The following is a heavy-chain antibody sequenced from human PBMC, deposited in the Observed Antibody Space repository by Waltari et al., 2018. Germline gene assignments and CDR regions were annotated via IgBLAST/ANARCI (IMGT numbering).Heavy chain of an antibody. CDR3: ARGNSAMVGMDV. J-gene: IGHJ6*02. D-gene: IGHD1-7*01. CDR2: IYYSGRT. CDR1: GGSISSSSYY. V-gene: IGHV4-39*07. Sequence: QLQLQESGPGLVKPSETLSLTCTVSGGSISSSSYYWGWIRQPPGKGLEWIGSIYYSGRTYYNPSLKSRVTISVDTSKNQFSLKLSSVTAADTAVYYCARGNSAMVGMDVWGQGTTVTVSS.